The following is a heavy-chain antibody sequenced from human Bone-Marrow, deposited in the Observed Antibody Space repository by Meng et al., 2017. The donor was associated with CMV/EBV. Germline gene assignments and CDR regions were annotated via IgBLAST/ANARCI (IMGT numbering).Heavy chain of an antibody. CDR2: IYYSGST. Sequence: SETLSLTCTVSGGSVSSGSYYWSWIRQPPGKGLEWIGYIYYSGSTNYNPSLKSRVTISVDKYKNQFSLKLSSVTAADTVVYYCAREGDFWSGYFDDWGQGTLVTVSS. CDR3: AREGDFWSGYFDD. V-gene: IGHV4-61*01. CDR1: GGSVSSGSYY. J-gene: IGHJ4*02. D-gene: IGHD3-3*01.